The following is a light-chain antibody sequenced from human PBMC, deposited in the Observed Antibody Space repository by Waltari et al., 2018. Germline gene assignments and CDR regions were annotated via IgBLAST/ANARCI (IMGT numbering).Light chain of an antibody. CDR2: GAS. J-gene: IGKJ1*01. CDR3: QQYNNGWT. CDR1: QSVSSN. Sequence: EIVMTQSPATLYVSPGERATLSCRASQSVSSNLAWYQQKPGQAPRLLIYGASTRATGIPARFSGSGSGTEFTLTISSMQSEDFAVYYCQQYNNGWTFGQGTKVEIK. V-gene: IGKV3-15*01.